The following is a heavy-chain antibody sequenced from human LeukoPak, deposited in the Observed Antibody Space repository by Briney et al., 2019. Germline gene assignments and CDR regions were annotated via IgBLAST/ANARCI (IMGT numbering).Heavy chain of an antibody. Sequence: GGSLRLSCAASGFTFSSYWMHWVRQAPGKGLVWVSRINSDGSSTSYADSVKGRFTISRDNARNSVNLQLNSLRVEDTALYYCARGRGWVDHWGQGTLVTVSS. CDR1: GFTFSSYW. D-gene: IGHD3-16*01. CDR2: INSDGSST. CDR3: ARGRGWVDH. V-gene: IGHV3-74*01. J-gene: IGHJ4*02.